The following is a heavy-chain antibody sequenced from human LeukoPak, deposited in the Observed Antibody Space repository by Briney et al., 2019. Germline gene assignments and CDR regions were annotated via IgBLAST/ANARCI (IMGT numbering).Heavy chain of an antibody. D-gene: IGHD2-15*01. CDR1: GGSISSGSYY. Sequence: PSETLSLTCNVSGGSISSGSYYWSWIRQPAGKGLEWIGRIYTSGSTNYNPSLKSRVTISVDTSKNQFSLKLSSVTAADTAVYYCAIGIGYCSGGSCHETLDYWGQGTLVTVSS. CDR2: IYTSGST. V-gene: IGHV4-61*02. CDR3: AIGIGYCSGGSCHETLDY. J-gene: IGHJ4*02.